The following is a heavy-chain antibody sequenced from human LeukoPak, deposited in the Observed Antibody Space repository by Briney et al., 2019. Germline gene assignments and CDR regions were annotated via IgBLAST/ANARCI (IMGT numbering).Heavy chain of an antibody. J-gene: IGHJ4*02. V-gene: IGHV5-51*01. CDR3: ARRYDSSGYYLSDFDY. CDR2: VYPGDSDT. CDR1: GYSFPSYW. Sequence: GESLKISCKGSGYSFPSYWIGWVRQMPGKGLEWMGIVYPGDSDTRYSPSFQGQVTISADKSISTAYLQWSSLKASDTAMYYCARRYDSSGYYLSDFDYWGQGTLVTVSS. D-gene: IGHD3-22*01.